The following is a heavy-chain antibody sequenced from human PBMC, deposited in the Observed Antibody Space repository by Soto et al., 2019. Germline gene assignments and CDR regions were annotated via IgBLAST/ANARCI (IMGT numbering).Heavy chain of an antibody. D-gene: IGHD3-3*01. Sequence: GRSLRLSCAASGFTFSSYAMSGVRKAPGKGLEWVSGISGSGGSTYYADSVKGRFTISSDNCKSTLYLQMNSLRAEDTAVYYCAKLGYDFWGGYYQPLDFRAQRTVVPGSS. V-gene: IGHV3-23*01. CDR3: AKLGYDFWGGYYQPLDF. CDR1: GFTFSSYA. CDR2: ISGSGGST. J-gene: IGHJ4*02.